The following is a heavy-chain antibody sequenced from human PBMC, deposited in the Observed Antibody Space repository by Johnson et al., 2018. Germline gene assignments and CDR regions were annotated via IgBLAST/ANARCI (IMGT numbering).Heavy chain of an antibody. J-gene: IGHJ3*02. CDR1: GFTFSSYA. CDR3: ARDGRWPHGAFDI. CDR2: ISGSGGST. Sequence: VRLVESGGGLVKPGGSLRLSCAASGFTFSSYAMSWVRQAPGKGLEWVSAISGSGGSTFYADSVKGRFTISRDSSKNTLLLQLNSLRAEDTAVYYCARDGRWPHGAFDIWGQGTMVTVSS. V-gene: IGHV3-23*04. D-gene: IGHD5-24*01.